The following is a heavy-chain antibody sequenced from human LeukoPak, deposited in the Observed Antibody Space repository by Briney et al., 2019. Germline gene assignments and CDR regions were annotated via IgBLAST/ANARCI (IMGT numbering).Heavy chain of an antibody. CDR2: INHRGST. J-gene: IGHJ4*02. D-gene: IGHD5-18*01. Sequence: SETLSLTCAVYGGSFNDYIWSWIRQPPGKGLEWIGEINHRGSTNYNPSLKSRVTISVDTSKNQFSLRLRSVTAADTATYYCARDRLWIEPLDYWGQGTLVIVSS. V-gene: IGHV4-34*01. CDR3: ARDRLWIEPLDY. CDR1: GGSFNDYI.